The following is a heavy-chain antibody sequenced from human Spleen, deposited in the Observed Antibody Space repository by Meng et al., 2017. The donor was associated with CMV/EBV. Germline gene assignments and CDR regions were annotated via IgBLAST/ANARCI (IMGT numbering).Heavy chain of an antibody. CDR1: GLTFSSYW. CDR2: IKQDGSEK. D-gene: IGHD2/OR15-2a*01. Sequence: GGSLRLSYAVSGLTFSSYWMTWVRQAPGKGLEWVANIKQDGSEKYYVDSVKGRFTISKDNAKNSLFLQMNSLRVEDTAVYYCARGGYSSSFYWVDWGQGTLVTVSS. J-gene: IGHJ4*02. CDR3: ARGGYSSSFYWVD. V-gene: IGHV3-7*01.